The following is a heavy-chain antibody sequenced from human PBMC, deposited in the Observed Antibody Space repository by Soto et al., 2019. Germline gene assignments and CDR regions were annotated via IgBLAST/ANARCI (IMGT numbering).Heavy chain of an antibody. V-gene: IGHV1-69*13. Sequence: SVKVSCKASGGTFSSYAISWVRQAPGQGLEWMGGIIPIFGTANYAQKFQGRVTTTADESTSTAYMELSSLRSEDTAVYYCARGLAVPVYSSGWDWFRKYYYYYGMDVSG. CDR2: IIPIFGTA. J-gene: IGHJ6*02. D-gene: IGHD6-19*01. CDR3: ARGLAVPVYSSGWDWFRKYYYYYGMDV. CDR1: GGTFSSYA.